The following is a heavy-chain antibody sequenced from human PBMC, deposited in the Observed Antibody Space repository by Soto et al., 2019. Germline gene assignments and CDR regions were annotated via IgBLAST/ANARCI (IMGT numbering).Heavy chain of an antibody. Sequence: SETVALTCAVYGGSFSGYYWRWVRQPPGKGLEWIGEINHSGSTNYNPSLRSRVTISVDTSKNQFSLKLSSVTAADTAVYYCARYGSGECNRGSCYSPFDYWGQGTLVTVSS. CDR2: INHSGST. CDR1: GGSFSGYY. V-gene: IGHV4-34*01. CDR3: ARYGSGECNRGSCYSPFDY. D-gene: IGHD2-15*01. J-gene: IGHJ4*02.